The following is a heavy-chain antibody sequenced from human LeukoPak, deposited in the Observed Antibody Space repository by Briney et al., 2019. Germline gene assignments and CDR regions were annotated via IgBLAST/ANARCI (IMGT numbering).Heavy chain of an antibody. CDR3: GKTTAGYSSGQKPAWPVDY. J-gene: IGHJ4*02. D-gene: IGHD5-18*01. V-gene: IGHV3-23*01. Sequence: PGGSLRLSCEASGFTFGSFAMYWVRQAPGKGLEWIAGIFGSGGSPHYADSVKGRFTISRDNSKNTVYLQINSLRAEDTAVCYCGKTTAGYSSGQKPAWPVDYWGQGTLVTVSS. CDR1: GFTFGSFA. CDR2: IFGSGGSP.